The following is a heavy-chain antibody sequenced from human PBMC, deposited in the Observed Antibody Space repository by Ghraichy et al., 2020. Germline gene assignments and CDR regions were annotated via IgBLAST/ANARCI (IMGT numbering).Heavy chain of an antibody. J-gene: IGHJ4*02. CDR2: IIPIFATP. Sequence: SVKVSCKASGGIFSSYTFGWVRQAPGQGLEWMGGIIPIFATPKYSQKFQGRVTITADESTSTTYMELSSLTSEDTAIYFCARGDTVLRSYFDYWGQGTLVTASS. V-gene: IGHV1-69*13. D-gene: IGHD4-23*01. CDR1: GGIFSSYT. CDR3: ARGDTVLRSYFDY.